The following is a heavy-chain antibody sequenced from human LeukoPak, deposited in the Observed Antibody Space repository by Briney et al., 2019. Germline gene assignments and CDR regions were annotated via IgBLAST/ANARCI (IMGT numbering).Heavy chain of an antibody. J-gene: IGHJ4*02. Sequence: SETLSLTCTVSGDSISSSSYYWGWIRQPPGKGLEWIGSIYYSGSTYYNPSLKSRVTISVDTSKNQFSLKLSSVTAADTAVYYCASGWLSPRMENKYYFDYWGQGTLVTVSS. CDR3: ASGWLSPRMENKYYFDY. CDR1: GDSISSSSYY. V-gene: IGHV4-39*07. D-gene: IGHD6-19*01. CDR2: IYYSGST.